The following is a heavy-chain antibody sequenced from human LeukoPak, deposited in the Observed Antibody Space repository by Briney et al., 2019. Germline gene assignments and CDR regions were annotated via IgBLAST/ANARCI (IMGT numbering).Heavy chain of an antibody. CDR1: GGSISSYY. J-gene: IGHJ5*02. D-gene: IGHD6-6*01. V-gene: IGHV4-4*07. Sequence: KPSETLSLTCTVSGGSISSYYWSWIRQPAGKGLEWIGRIYTSGSTNYNPSLKSRVTMSVDTSKNQFSLKLSSVTAADTAVYYCARGRERAARPNWFDPWGQGTLVTVSS. CDR2: IYTSGST. CDR3: ARGRERAARPNWFDP.